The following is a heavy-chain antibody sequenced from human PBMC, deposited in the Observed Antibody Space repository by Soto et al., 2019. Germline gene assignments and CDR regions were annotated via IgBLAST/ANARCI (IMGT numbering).Heavy chain of an antibody. CDR1: GGSISSGGYY. J-gene: IGHJ4*02. CDR2: IYYSGST. D-gene: IGHD6-19*01. V-gene: IGHV4-31*03. Sequence: SETLSLTCTVSGGSISSGGYYWSWIRQHPGKGLEWNGYIYYSGSTYYNPSLKSRFTISVDTSKNQFSLKLSSVTAADTAVYYCARDRPNSSGWYFDYWGQGTLVTVSS. CDR3: ARDRPNSSGWYFDY.